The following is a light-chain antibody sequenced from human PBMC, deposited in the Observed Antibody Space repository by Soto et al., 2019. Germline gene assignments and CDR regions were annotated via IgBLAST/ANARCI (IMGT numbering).Light chain of an antibody. J-gene: IGKJ1*01. CDR1: QSILYNSNNKNY. CDR2: WAS. Sequence: DIVMTQSSDSLAVSLGERATINCKSSQSILYNSNNKNYLAWYQQKPGQPPKLLISWASTRGSGVTDRFSGSGSGTDFTLTISSLQAEDVAVYYCQQHYSTPRTFGQGTKVEIK. V-gene: IGKV4-1*01. CDR3: QQHYSTPRT.